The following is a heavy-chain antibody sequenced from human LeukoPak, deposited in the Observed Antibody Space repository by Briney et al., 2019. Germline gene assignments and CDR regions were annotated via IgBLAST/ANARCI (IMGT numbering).Heavy chain of an antibody. J-gene: IGHJ4*02. Sequence: GGSLRLSCAASGFTFSIYGMHWVRQVPGKGLEWVAVISHDGGNKYYADSVKGRFTISRDNSKNTLYLQMNSLRTEDAAVYYCAKGVEGYYYNYPLDYWGQGTLVTVSS. D-gene: IGHD5-24*01. V-gene: IGHV3-30*18. CDR1: GFTFSIYG. CDR3: AKGVEGYYYNYPLDY. CDR2: ISHDGGNK.